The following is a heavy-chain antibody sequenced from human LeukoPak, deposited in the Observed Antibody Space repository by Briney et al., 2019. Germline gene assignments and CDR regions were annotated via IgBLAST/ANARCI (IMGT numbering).Heavy chain of an antibody. D-gene: IGHD4-17*01. CDR2: ISGGGETT. J-gene: IGHJ4*02. Sequence: GGSLRLSCAASGVTFNDYAMNWVRQAPGKGLEWVSSISGGGETTYYADSAKGRYTISRDNSQNTLYLQMNSLRAEDTAVYNCARDYADYVGYFFFDYWGQGTLVTVSS. V-gene: IGHV3-23*01. CDR1: GVTFNDYA. CDR3: ARDYADYVGYFFFDY.